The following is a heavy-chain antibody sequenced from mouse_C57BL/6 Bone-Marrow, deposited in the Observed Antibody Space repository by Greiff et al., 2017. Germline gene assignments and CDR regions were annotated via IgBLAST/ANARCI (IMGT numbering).Heavy chain of an antibody. V-gene: IGHV1-15*01. J-gene: IGHJ1*03. CDR2: IDPETGGT. CDR1: GYTFTDYE. CDR3: TRYHHSNYWYFEV. Sequence: VQLQQSGAELVRPGASVTLSCKASGYTFTDYEMHWVKQTPVHGLEWIGAIDPETGGTAYNQKFKCKAILTADKSSSTAYMELRSLTSEDSAVYYCTRYHHSNYWYFEVWGTGTTVTVSS. D-gene: IGHD2-5*01.